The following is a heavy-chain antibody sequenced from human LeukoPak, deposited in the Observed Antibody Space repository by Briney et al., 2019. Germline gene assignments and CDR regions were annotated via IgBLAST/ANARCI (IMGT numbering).Heavy chain of an antibody. CDR1: GGSISSYY. D-gene: IGHD6-6*01. CDR3: ATDRGRGSSFDY. Sequence: SETLSLTCTASGGSISSYYWSWIRQPPGKGLEWIGYIYYSGSTNYNPSLKSRVTISVDTSKNQFSLKLSSVTAADTAVYYCATDRGRGSSFDYWGQGTLVTVSS. V-gene: IGHV4-59*08. CDR2: IYYSGST. J-gene: IGHJ4*02.